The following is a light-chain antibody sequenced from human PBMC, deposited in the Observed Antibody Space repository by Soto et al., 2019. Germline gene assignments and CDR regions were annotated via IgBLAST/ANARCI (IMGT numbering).Light chain of an antibody. Sequence: DIQMTQSPSSLSASVGDRVTITCRASQSISTYLNWYQQKPGKAPKLLIYAAFSLQSGVPSRFSGSGSGTDFTLTISSLQPDDFATFYCQQSYGTPYTFGQGTKLEIK. CDR3: QQSYGTPYT. V-gene: IGKV1-39*01. CDR1: QSISTY. J-gene: IGKJ2*01. CDR2: AAF.